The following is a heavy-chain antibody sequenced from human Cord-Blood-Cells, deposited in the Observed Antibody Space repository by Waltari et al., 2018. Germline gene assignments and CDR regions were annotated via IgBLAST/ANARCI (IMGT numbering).Heavy chain of an antibody. V-gene: IGHV3-15*01. CDR1: GFTFRNAW. CDR3: TTDRGVGALDAFDI. CDR2: IKSKTDCGTT. D-gene: IGHD1-26*01. J-gene: IGHJ3*02. Sequence: EVQLVESGGGLIKPGGYLRLSCAAAGFTFRNAWMTWVRHAPGKGLEWVGRIKSKTDCGTTDHAAPVKGRFTISRDDSKSTLYLQMNSLKTEDTAVYYCTTDRGVGALDAFDIWGQGTMVTVSS.